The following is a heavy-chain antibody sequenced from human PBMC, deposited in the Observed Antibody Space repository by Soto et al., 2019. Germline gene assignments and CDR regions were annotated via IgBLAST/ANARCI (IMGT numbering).Heavy chain of an antibody. Sequence: QITLKESGPTLVKPTQTLTLTCTFSGFSLSTSGVGVGWIRQPPGKALEWLALFYWDADKRYSPSLTSRLTITKDTSKNQVVLTMTNMDPVDTATYYCAHVLVVVANYGMDVWGQGTTVTVSS. V-gene: IGHV2-5*02. CDR3: AHVLVVVANYGMDV. CDR2: FYWDADK. J-gene: IGHJ6*02. CDR1: GFSLSTSGVG. D-gene: IGHD2-15*01.